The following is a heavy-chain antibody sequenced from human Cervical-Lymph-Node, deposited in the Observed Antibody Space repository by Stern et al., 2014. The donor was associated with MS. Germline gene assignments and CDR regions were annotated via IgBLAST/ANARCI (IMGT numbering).Heavy chain of an antibody. D-gene: IGHD3-3*01. J-gene: IGHJ6*02. CDR2: ISYDGSNQ. CDR1: GFTFSSHT. V-gene: IGHV3-30-3*01. Sequence: VQLVESGGGVVQPGRTLRLSCAASGFTFSSHTLNWVRQAPGKGLEWVAGISYDGSNQYYADSVRGRFTISRDNSKNTLYLQMNILKSEDTAVYYCAREMRRFLEWPYYFFGMDVWGQGTTVTVSS. CDR3: AREMRRFLEWPYYFFGMDV.